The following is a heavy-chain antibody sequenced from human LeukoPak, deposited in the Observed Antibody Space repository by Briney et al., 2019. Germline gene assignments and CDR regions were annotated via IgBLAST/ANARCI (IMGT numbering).Heavy chain of an antibody. Sequence: GGSLLISCQGPGCLFNTYWVAWVRQLPGNGLEWMGIIRPMNSDVRYSPSFQGQVTISADRSINTAYLQWSSLTASDTAMYYCARLVGATRTWGQGTLVTVSS. CDR1: GCLFNTYW. CDR3: ARLVGATRT. J-gene: IGHJ4*02. V-gene: IGHV5-51*01. CDR2: IRPMNSDV. D-gene: IGHD1-26*01.